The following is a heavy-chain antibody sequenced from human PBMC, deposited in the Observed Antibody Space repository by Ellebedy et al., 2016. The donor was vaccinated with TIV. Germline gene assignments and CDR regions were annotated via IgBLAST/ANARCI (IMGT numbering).Heavy chain of an antibody. CDR2: IKEDGNEK. V-gene: IGHV3-7*01. J-gene: IGHJ4*02. D-gene: IGHD3-10*01. CDR1: GFTPSSYW. CDR3: ARRALWFGDFPDYYLDY. Sequence: GESLKISXVASGFTPSSYWMNWVRQAPGKGLEWVASIKEDGNEKHYVDSVKGRFTISRDNAKNSLDLQMNGLSAEDTAVYYCARRALWFGDFPDYYLDYWGQGTLVAVSS.